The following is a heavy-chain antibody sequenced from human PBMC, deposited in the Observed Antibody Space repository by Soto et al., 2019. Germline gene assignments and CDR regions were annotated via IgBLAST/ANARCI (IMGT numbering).Heavy chain of an antibody. CDR1: GFTFSSYD. D-gene: IGHD1-1*01. CDR2: ISSGGDVR. Sequence: EVQLVESGGGLVQPGGSLRLSCAASGFTFSSYDMSWLRQAPGKGLEWVSFISSGGDVRMYADSVQGRFTISRDNAKNSLDLQMNSLRDEDTAVYYCARVNYLDDYWGQGTLVTVSS. V-gene: IGHV3-48*02. J-gene: IGHJ4*02. CDR3: ARVNYLDDY.